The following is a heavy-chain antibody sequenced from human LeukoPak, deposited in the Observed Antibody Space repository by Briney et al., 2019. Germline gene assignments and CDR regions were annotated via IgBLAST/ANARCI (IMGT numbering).Heavy chain of an antibody. CDR3: ARWSTVTGTPYFQH. CDR2: IYYSGST. J-gene: IGHJ1*01. V-gene: IGHV4-39*07. D-gene: IGHD4-17*01. CDR1: GGSISSSSYY. Sequence: SETLSLTCTVSGGSISSSSYYWGWIRQPPGKGLEWIGSIYYSGSTYYNPSLKSRVTISVDTSKNQFSLKLSSVTAADTAEYYCARWSTVTGTPYFQHWGQGTLVTVSS.